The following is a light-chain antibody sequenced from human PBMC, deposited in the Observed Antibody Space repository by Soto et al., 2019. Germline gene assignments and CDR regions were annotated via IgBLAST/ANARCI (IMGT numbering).Light chain of an antibody. CDR1: SSDIGGYNY. J-gene: IGLJ1*01. CDR2: GVT. CDR3: SSHASSATLCV. V-gene: IGLV2-14*01. Sequence: QSVLTQPASVSGSPGQSITISCTGTSSDIGGYNYVSWYQQHPGKAPKLMIYGVTNRPSGVSNRFSGSKSGNTAALTISGLQAEDEADYYCSSHASSATLCVFGTGTKVTVL.